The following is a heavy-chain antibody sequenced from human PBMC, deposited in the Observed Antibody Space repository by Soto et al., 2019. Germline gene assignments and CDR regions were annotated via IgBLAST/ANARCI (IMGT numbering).Heavy chain of an antibody. Sequence: SDTLSLTCTVSGGSISSYYWSWIRQPPGKGLEWIGYIYYSGSTNYNPSLKSRVTISVDTSKNQFSLKLSSVTAADTAVYYCARGGYSYGLGFEFDYWGQGTLVTV. J-gene: IGHJ4*02. CDR3: ARGGYSYGLGFEFDY. V-gene: IGHV4-59*01. CDR1: GGSISSYY. CDR2: IYYSGST. D-gene: IGHD5-18*01.